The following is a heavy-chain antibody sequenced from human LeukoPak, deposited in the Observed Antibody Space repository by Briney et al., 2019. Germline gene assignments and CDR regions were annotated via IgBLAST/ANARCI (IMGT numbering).Heavy chain of an antibody. J-gene: IGHJ5*02. CDR1: GGSISSYY. D-gene: IGHD6-13*01. Sequence: SETLSLTRTVSGGSISSYYWSWIRQPPGKGLEWIGYIYYSGSTNYNPSLKSRVTISVDTSKNQFSLKLSSVTAADTAVYYCARELIAAAGTFDPWGQGTLVTVSS. V-gene: IGHV4-59*01. CDR3: ARELIAAAGTFDP. CDR2: IYYSGST.